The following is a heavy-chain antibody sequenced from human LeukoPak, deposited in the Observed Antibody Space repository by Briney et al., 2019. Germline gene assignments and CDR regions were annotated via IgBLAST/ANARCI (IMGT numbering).Heavy chain of an antibody. CDR1: GFTFNKHG. CDR2: IRNDGNDK. CDR3: VRDFEWSFDT. D-gene: IGHD3-3*01. V-gene: IGHV3-30*02. J-gene: IGHJ4*02. Sequence: GGSLSLSCAASGFTFNKHGMHWVRPAPGKGLEWFSFIRNDGNDKYYADSVKGRFTISRDNSKNTLYLQMNSLRPEDTALYYCVRDFEWSFDTWDQGTLVTVSS.